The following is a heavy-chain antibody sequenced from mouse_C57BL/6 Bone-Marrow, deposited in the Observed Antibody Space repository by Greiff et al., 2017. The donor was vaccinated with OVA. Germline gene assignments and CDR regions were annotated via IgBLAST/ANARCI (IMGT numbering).Heavy chain of an antibody. D-gene: IGHD2-3*01. CDR1: GYTFTSYG. V-gene: IGHV1-81*01. CDR2: IYPRSGNT. J-gene: IGHJ1*03. CDR3: AIIYDGFYWYFDV. Sequence: VQLVESGAELARPGASVKLSCKASGYTFTSYGISWVKQRTGQGLEWIGEIYPRSGNTYYNEKFKGKATLTADKSSSTAYMELRSLTSEDSAVYFCAIIYDGFYWYFDVWGTGTTVTVSS.